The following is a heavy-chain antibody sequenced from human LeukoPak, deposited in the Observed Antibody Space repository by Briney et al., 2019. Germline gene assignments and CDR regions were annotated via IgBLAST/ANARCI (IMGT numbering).Heavy chain of an antibody. D-gene: IGHD6-19*01. Sequence: ASVKVSCKASGYTFTSYGISWVRQAPGQGLEWMGWISAYNGNTNYAQKLQGRVTMTTDTSTSTAYMELRSLGSDDTAVYYCTSGTESIAVAEFNYWGQGTLVTVSS. V-gene: IGHV1-18*01. J-gene: IGHJ4*02. CDR3: TSGTESIAVAEFNY. CDR2: ISAYNGNT. CDR1: GYTFTSYG.